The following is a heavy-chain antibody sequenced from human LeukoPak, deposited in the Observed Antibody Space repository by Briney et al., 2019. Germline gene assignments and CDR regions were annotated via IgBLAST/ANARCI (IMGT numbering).Heavy chain of an antibody. CDR1: GFTFSSYA. CDR2: ISYDGADK. J-gene: IGHJ4*02. V-gene: IGHV3-30-3*01. Sequence: GGSLRLSCAASGFTFSSYAMHWVRQAPGKGLEWVAIISYDGADKYYADSVKGRLTISRDNSKSTLYLQMISLRTEDTAVYYCARAGAAGTTDYWGQGTLVTVSS. D-gene: IGHD6-13*01. CDR3: ARAGAAGTTDY.